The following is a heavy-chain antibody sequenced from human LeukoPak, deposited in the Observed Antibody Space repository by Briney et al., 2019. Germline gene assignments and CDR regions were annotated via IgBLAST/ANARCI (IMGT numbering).Heavy chain of an antibody. V-gene: IGHV4-4*07. CDR1: GGSISTYY. D-gene: IGHD6-13*01. CDR2: IYSGGSA. Sequence: PSETLSLTCTVSGGSISTYYWKWIRQPAGQGLEWIGHIYSGGSANYNPSLKSRVTMSVDTSKNQFSLRLTSVTAADTAVYYCARRAGNSWFFDYWGQGILVTVSS. J-gene: IGHJ4*02. CDR3: ARRAGNSWFFDY.